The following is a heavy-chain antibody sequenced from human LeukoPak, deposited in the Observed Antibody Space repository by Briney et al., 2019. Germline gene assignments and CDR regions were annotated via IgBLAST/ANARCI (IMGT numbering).Heavy chain of an antibody. J-gene: IGHJ4*02. CDR1: GFTFRSYV. CDR2: ISFDGSNE. D-gene: IGHD6-13*01. Sequence: GGSLRLSCAASGFTFRSYVMHWVRQAPGKGLEWVALISFDGSNENYADSVKGRFTISRDNSKNTLYLQMNSLRAEDTAVYYCAKDDSSSWLFDYWGQGTLVTVSS. V-gene: IGHV3-30*18. CDR3: AKDDSSSWLFDY.